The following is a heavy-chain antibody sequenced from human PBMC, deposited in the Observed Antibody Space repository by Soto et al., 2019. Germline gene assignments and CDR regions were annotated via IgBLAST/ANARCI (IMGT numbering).Heavy chain of an antibody. V-gene: IGHV1-69*13. CDR3: ARGATVTREYFYGMDV. CDR2: IIPMFGTA. CDR1: GGSFSNYA. Sequence: SVKVSCKTSGGSFSNYAISWVRQAPGQGLEWMGAIIPMFGTANYAQMFQGGVTITADESTNTAYMEVSSLRSEDSAVYYCARGATVTREYFYGMDVWGQGTTVTVSS. J-gene: IGHJ6*02. D-gene: IGHD4-4*01.